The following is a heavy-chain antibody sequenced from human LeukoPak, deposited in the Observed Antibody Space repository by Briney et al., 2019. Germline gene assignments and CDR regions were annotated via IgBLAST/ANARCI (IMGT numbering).Heavy chain of an antibody. D-gene: IGHD5-24*01. CDR2: IIPIFGTA. J-gene: IGHJ4*02. V-gene: IGHV1-69*05. CDR3: ASFRDGYNHFDY. CDR1: GGTFCSYA. Sequence: SVKVSCKASGGTFCSYAISWVRQAPGQGLEWMGRIIPIFGTANFAQKFQGRVTITTDESTSTAYMELSSLRSEDTAVYYCASFRDGYNHFDYWGQGTLVTVSS.